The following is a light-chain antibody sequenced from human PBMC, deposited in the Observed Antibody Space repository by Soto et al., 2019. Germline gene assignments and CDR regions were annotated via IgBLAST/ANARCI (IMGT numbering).Light chain of an antibody. Sequence: IQLSRAPSALGAAVGDRGTITCRASQDIAIYLAWYQQKPGEAPKLLIYAASTLYGGVPSRFSGSGSGTDFALTITSLQAEDFATYYCQQLRMYPSTFGGGTKVDIK. CDR2: AAS. CDR3: QQLRMYPST. V-gene: IGKV1-9*01. J-gene: IGKJ4*01. CDR1: QDIAIY.